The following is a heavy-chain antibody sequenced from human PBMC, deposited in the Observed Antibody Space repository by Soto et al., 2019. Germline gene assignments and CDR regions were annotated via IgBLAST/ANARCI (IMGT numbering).Heavy chain of an antibody. CDR1: GGSISSYY. J-gene: IGHJ5*02. CDR3: ARDVADCSSTSCYPNWFDP. D-gene: IGHD2-2*01. Sequence: SETLSLTCTVPGGSISSYYWSWIRQPAGKGLEWIGRIYTSGSTNYNPSLKSRVTMSVDTSKNQFSLKLSSVTAADTAVYYCARDVADCSSTSCYPNWFDPWGQGTLVTVSS. V-gene: IGHV4-4*07. CDR2: IYTSGST.